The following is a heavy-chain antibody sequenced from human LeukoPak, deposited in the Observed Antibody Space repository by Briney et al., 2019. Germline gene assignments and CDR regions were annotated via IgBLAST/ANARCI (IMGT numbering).Heavy chain of an antibody. D-gene: IGHD3-10*01. CDR2: FDPDNGEK. J-gene: IGHJ4*02. CDR1: GYTLTDSS. CDR3: ARVDKYYGSGSYAHY. V-gene: IGHV1-24*01. Sequence: ASVRVSCKVSGYTLTDSSMHWVRQPPGKGLEWMGGFDPDNGEKFFAQNFQGRVTLTEDTSANTAYMELSSLRSEDTAVYYCARVDKYYGSGSYAHYWGQGTLVTVSS.